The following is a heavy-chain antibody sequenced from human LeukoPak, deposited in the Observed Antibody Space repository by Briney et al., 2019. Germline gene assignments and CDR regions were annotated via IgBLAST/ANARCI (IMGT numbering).Heavy chain of an antibody. V-gene: IGHV3-21*01. CDR1: GFTFSSYS. D-gene: IGHD6-13*01. CDR3: AREPSYSSSWYTSCDF. Sequence: PGGSLRLSCAASGFTFSSYSMNWVRQAPGKGLEWVSSISSSSSYIYYADSVKGRFTISRDNAKNTLYLQMNSLRPEDTALYYCAREPSYSSSWYTSCDFWGQGTLVTVSS. J-gene: IGHJ4*02. CDR2: ISSSSSYI.